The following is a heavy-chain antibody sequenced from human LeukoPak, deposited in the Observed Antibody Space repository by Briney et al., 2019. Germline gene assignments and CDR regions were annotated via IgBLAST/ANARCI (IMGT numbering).Heavy chain of an antibody. CDR3: ARGSSGYDYAWFDP. CDR2: ISSSSSYI. J-gene: IGHJ5*02. V-gene: IGHV3-21*01. Sequence: GGSLRLSCAASGFTFSSYSMNWVRQAPGKGLEWVSSISSSSSYIYYADSVKGRFTISRDNAKNSLYLQMNSLRAEDTAVYYCARGSSGYDYAWFDPWGQGTLVTVSS. CDR1: GFTFSSYS. D-gene: IGHD5-12*01.